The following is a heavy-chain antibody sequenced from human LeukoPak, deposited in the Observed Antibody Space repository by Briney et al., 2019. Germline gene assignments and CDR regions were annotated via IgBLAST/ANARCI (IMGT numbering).Heavy chain of an antibody. J-gene: IGHJ3*02. CDR3: ARLYCSSTSCYRWDAFDI. D-gene: IGHD2-2*01. CDR2: TYHSGST. Sequence: SETLSLTCAVSGYSISSGYYWGWIRQPPGKGLEWIGSTYHSGSTYYNPSLKSRVTISVDTSKNQFSLKLSSVTAADTAVYYCARLYCSSTSCYRWDAFDIWGQGTMVTVSS. V-gene: IGHV4-38-2*01. CDR1: GYSISSGYY.